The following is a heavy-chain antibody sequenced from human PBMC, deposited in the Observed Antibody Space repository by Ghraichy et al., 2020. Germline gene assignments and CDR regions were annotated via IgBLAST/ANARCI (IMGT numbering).Heavy chain of an antibody. CDR1: GFTFSPNG. CDR2: ISGGGETI. Sequence: LSLTCAASGFTFSPNGMNWVRQAPGKGLEWVSGISGGGETIYYADSVKGRFTISRDNFKNTVYLQINNLRVEDTAVYYCAKGSGFSTGWWVDYFEYWGQGTLVTVSS. CDR3: AKGSGFSTGWWVDYFEY. D-gene: IGHD6-19*01. V-gene: IGHV3-23*01. J-gene: IGHJ4*02.